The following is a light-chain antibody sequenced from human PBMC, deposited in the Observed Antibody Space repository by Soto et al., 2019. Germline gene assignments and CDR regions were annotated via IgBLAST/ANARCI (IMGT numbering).Light chain of an antibody. CDR1: SSDVGGYNF. V-gene: IGLV2-14*01. CDR3: SSYTSSSTRV. J-gene: IGLJ1*01. CDR2: DVS. Sequence: QSVVNRPASVSRSPGQSIAISCTGTSSDVGGYNFVSWYQQHPGKAPKLMIYDVSYRPSGVSNRFSGSKSGNTASLTISGLQAEDEADYYCSSYTSSSTRVFGTGTKVTVL.